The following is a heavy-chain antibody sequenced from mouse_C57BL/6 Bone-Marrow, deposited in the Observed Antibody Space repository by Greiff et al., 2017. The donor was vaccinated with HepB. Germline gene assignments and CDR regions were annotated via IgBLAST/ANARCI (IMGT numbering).Heavy chain of an antibody. CDR3: ARLYYYGSSSSHWYFDV. D-gene: IGHD1-1*01. CDR1: DSEVFPIAY. CDR2: ILPSIGRT. Sequence: QVQLQQSGSELRSPGSSVKLSCKDFDSEVFPIAYMSWVRQKPGHGFEWIGGILPSIGRTIYGEKFEDKATLDADTLSNTAYLELNSLTSEDSAIYYCARLYYYGSSSSHWYFDVWGTGTTVTVSS. V-gene: IGHV15-2*01. J-gene: IGHJ1*03.